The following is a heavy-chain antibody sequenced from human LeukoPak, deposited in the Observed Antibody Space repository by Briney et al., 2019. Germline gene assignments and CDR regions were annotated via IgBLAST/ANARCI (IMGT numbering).Heavy chain of an antibody. CDR1: GGSMTNLY. CDR2: IYDSGST. V-gene: IGHV4-59*01. CDR3: AKGGSTNFYYGDV. D-gene: IGHD2/OR15-2a*01. J-gene: IGHJ6*02. Sequence: SETLSLTCSVSGGSMTNLYWTWIRQPPGKGMEWIGDIYDSGSTRYNTSLESRVTISVDTSKNQFSLKLSSVTAADTAVYYCAKGGSTNFYYGDVWGQGTTVTVSS.